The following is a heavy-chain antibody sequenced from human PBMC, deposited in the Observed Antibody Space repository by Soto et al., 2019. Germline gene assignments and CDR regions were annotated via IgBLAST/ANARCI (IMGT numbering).Heavy chain of an antibody. V-gene: IGHV3-30*18. CDR3: AKDRYRRGSNSFDS. J-gene: IGHJ4*02. D-gene: IGHD5-12*01. CDR2: ISYDGSNT. CDR1: GFTFVSFG. Sequence: LRLSWAASGFTFVSFGMHWVRQASGKGLEWVAVISYDGSNTYYADSVKGRFTISRDNSKNTLFLQMNSLRGEDTAIYYCAKDRYRRGSNSFDSWGQGTLVTVSS.